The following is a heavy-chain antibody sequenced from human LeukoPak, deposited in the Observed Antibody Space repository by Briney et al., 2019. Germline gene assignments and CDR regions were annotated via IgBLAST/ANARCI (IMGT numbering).Heavy chain of an antibody. V-gene: IGHV3-21*01. CDR2: ISSSSSYI. CDR1: GFTFSSYS. CDR3: ARDRPNYYDSSGPEN. D-gene: IGHD3-22*01. Sequence: PGGSLRLSCAASGFTFSSYSMNWVRQAPGKGLEWVSSISSSSSYIYYADSVKGRFTISRDNAKNSLYLQMNSLRAEDTAVCYCARDRPNYYDSSGPENWGQGTLVTVSS. J-gene: IGHJ4*02.